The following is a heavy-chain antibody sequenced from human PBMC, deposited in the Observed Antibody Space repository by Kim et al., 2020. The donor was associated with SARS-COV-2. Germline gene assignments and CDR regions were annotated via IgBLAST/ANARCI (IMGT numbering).Heavy chain of an antibody. CDR3: ARCSGGSWEPLYFYYYGMDF. D-gene: IGHD2-15*01. V-gene: IGHV3-30*04. CDR2: ISYDGSNK. J-gene: IGHJ6*02. Sequence: GGSLRLSCAASGFTFSSFAMHWVRQAPGKGLEWVAVISYDGSNKFYADSVKGRFTISRDNSKKKLYVQVNSLRAEDTAVYYCARCSGGSWEPLYFYYYGMDFWGQGTTVTVSS. CDR1: GFTFSSFA.